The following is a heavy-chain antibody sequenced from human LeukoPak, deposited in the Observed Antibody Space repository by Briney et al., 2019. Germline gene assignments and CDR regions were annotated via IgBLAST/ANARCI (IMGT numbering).Heavy chain of an antibody. Sequence: SETLSLTCAVYGGSFSGYYWSWIRQPPAKGLEWIGSIYYSGSTYYNPSLKSRITISVDMSKNQFSLKLGSVTAADTALYYCARHSGLRSPFDPWGQGTLVTVTS. CDR1: GGSFSGYY. D-gene: IGHD3-3*01. CDR2: IYYSGST. J-gene: IGHJ5*02. CDR3: ARHSGLRSPFDP. V-gene: IGHV4-34*01.